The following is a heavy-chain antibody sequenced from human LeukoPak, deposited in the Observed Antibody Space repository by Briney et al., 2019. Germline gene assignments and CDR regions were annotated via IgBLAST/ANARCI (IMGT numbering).Heavy chain of an antibody. CDR2: LSTRGDDT. V-gene: IGHV3-23*01. J-gene: IGHJ4*02. CDR1: GFTFSDYV. CDR3: AKKYSYGVTDCVDY. Sequence: PGGSLRLSCAVSGFTFSDYVMSWVRQAPGKGLEWVSALSTRGDDTYYANSVKGRFTISRDNSKNTLYLQMNSLRAEDTAVYYWAKKYSYGVTDCVDYWGQGTLVTVSS. D-gene: IGHD5-18*01.